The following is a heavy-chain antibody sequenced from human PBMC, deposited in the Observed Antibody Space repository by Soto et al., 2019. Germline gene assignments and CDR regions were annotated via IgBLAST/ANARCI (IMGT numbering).Heavy chain of an antibody. V-gene: IGHV3-30*18. D-gene: IGHD5-18*01. CDR2: ISYDGSNK. J-gene: IGHJ4*02. CDR1: GFTFSSYG. Sequence: LSLTCAASGFTFSSYGMHWVRQAPGKGLEWVAVISYDGSNKYYADSVKGRFTISRDNSKNTLYLQMNSLRAEDTAVYYCAKAQKKEDTAMAQGYWGQGTLVTVSS. CDR3: AKAQKKEDTAMAQGY.